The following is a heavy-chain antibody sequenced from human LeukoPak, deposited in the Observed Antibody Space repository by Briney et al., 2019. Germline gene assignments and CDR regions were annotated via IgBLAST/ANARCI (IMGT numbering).Heavy chain of an antibody. D-gene: IGHD3-10*01. CDR2: IYPGDSDT. CDR3: ARRKGYGELFEY. V-gene: IGHV5-51*01. J-gene: IGHJ4*02. CDR1: GYTFTTYW. Sequence: GESLKISCQGSGYTFTTYWIAWVRQMPGKGLEWMGIIYPGDSDTRYSPSFQGQVTISADRSTAYLQWSSLEASDTAMYYCARRKGYGELFEYWGQGTLVTVSS.